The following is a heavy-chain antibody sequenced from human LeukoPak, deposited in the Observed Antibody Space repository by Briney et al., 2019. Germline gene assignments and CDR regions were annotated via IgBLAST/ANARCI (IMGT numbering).Heavy chain of an antibody. CDR3: ARLRGYSYAADP. CDR2: IYDTGNT. V-gene: IGHV4-39*01. J-gene: IGHJ5*02. D-gene: IGHD5-18*01. CDR1: GDSMSSSSVYS. Sequence: PSETLSLICTVSGDSMSSSSVYSWGGIRQAPGKGLEWIGSIYDTGNTHYSPTLQSPVSIYFEKSQNQFSLKLPSVTAAATAVYYCARLRGYSYAADPWGRGTLVTVSS.